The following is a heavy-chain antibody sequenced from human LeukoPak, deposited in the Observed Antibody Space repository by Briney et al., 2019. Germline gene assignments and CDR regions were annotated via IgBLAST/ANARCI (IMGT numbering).Heavy chain of an antibody. V-gene: IGHV3-30*02. CDR1: GFPFSSYG. CDR2: IRYDGSNK. J-gene: IGHJ4*02. Sequence: GGSLRLSCAASGFPFSSYGMHWVRQAPGKGLEWVTFIRYDGSNKYYADSVKGRFTISRDNSKNTLYLQMNSLRDEDTAVYYCAKDDHGGSGWRDYFDYWGQGTLVTVST. D-gene: IGHD6-19*01. CDR3: AKDDHGGSGWRDYFDY.